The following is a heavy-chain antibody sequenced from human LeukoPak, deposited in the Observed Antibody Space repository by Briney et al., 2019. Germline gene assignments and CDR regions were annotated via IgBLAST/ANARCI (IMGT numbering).Heavy chain of an antibody. CDR3: AKSGYIAMVRGATYMDV. CDR1: GFTVSSNY. Sequence: GGSLRLSCAASGFTVSSNYMSWVRQAPGKGLEWVAFIRYDGSNKYYADSVKGRFTISRDNSKNTLYLQMNSLRAEDTAVYYCAKSGYIAMVRGATYMDVWGKGTTVTISS. CDR2: IRYDGSNK. J-gene: IGHJ6*04. V-gene: IGHV3-30*02. D-gene: IGHD3-10*01.